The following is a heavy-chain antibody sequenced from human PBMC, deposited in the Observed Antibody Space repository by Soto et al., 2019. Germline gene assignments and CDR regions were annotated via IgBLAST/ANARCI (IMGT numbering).Heavy chain of an antibody. Sequence: PSETLSLTCTVSGGSISSGGYYWSWIRQHPGKGLEWIGYIYYSGSTYYNPSLKSRVTISVDTSKNQFSLKLSSVTAADTAVYYCASGRWYYYDSRGYYSPYFDKWGTRTLVAVSS. CDR3: ASGRWYYYDSRGYYSPYFDK. D-gene: IGHD3-22*01. CDR2: IYYSGST. V-gene: IGHV4-31*03. CDR1: GGSISSGGYY. J-gene: IGHJ4*02.